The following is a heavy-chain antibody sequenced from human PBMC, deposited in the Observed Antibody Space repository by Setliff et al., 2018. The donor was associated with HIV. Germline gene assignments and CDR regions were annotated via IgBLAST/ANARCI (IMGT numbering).Heavy chain of an antibody. Sequence: PGGSLRLSCAASGFTFSSYAMSWVRQAPGKGLEWVSVISGSADWTYYADSVKGRFTISRDNSKNTLYLQMNNVRADDTAVYYCWGVPAGRFHWGQGTLVTVSS. CDR2: ISGSADWT. J-gene: IGHJ4*02. V-gene: IGHV3-23*01. CDR3: WGVPAGRFH. D-gene: IGHD3-16*01. CDR1: GFTFSSYA.